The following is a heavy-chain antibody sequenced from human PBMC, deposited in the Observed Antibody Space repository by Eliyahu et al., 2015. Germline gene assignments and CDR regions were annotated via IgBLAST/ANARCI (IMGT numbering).Heavy chain of an antibody. CDR2: IWFDGSQK. J-gene: IGHJ4*02. Sequence: QVQLVESGGGVVQPGGSLXLSCSASGFPFSTXGMHWVRQAPRKGLEWVAIIWFDGSQKYYADSVKGRFTVSKDNSRNTLYLEMNSLRAEDTAVYYCARDNWIVGTKGYFDYWGRGTLVSVSS. CDR3: ARDNWIVGTKGYFDY. V-gene: IGHV3-33*01. D-gene: IGHD1-26*01. CDR1: GFPFSTXG.